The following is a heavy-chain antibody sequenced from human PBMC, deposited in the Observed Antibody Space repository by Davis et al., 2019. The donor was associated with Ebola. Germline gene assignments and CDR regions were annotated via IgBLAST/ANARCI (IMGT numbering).Heavy chain of an antibody. J-gene: IGHJ5*02. CDR3: ASGPPYGSGWFDH. CDR2: IYYSGST. CDR1: GGSVSSVDYY. V-gene: IGHV4-61*08. D-gene: IGHD6-19*01. Sequence: PSETLSLTCSVSGGSVSSVDYYWTWIRQPPGKGLEWIGSIYYSGSTNYNPSLQSRVTISFDTSNTQFSLKLSSVTAADTAVYYCASGPPYGSGWFDHWGQGTVVTVSS.